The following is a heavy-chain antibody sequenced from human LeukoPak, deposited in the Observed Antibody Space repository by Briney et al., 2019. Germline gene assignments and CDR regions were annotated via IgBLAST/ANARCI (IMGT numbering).Heavy chain of an antibody. CDR3: AKGKSGWRFQTFDY. V-gene: IGHV3-23*01. Sequence: PGGTLRLSCAASGFTFSSYGMSWVRQAPGKGLEWVSAISGSGGSTYYADSVKGRFTISRDNSKNTLYLQMNSLRAEDTAVYYCAKGKSGWRFQTFDYWGQGTLVTVSS. CDR2: ISGSGGST. J-gene: IGHJ4*02. CDR1: GFTFSSYG. D-gene: IGHD3-3*01.